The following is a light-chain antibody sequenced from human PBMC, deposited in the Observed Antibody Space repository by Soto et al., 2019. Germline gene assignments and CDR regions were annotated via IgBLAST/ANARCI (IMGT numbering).Light chain of an antibody. CDR3: SSDISSSAPYV. V-gene: IGLV2-14*01. CDR2: DVT. Sequence: QSALTQPASVSGSPGQSITISCTGTTSDIGGHNYVSWYQQHPGKAPKLMIYDVTRRPSGVSNRFSGSKSGNTASLTISGLQAEDEADYYCSSDISSSAPYVFGTGTKLTVL. CDR1: TSDIGGHNY. J-gene: IGLJ1*01.